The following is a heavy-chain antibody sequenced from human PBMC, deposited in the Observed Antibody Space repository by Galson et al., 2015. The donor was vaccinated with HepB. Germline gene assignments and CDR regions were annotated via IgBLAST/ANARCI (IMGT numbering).Heavy chain of an antibody. D-gene: IGHD2-8*02. V-gene: IGHV3-15*01. CDR3: TTDVYYSTYWSWLDP. Sequence: SLRLSCAASGFPFNNAWMTWVRQAPGRGLEWVGRIKSKTDGETTDCAAPVKGRLTISRDDSKNSLYLQMNSLKTDDTAVYYCTTDVYYSTYWSWLDPWGQGTLVTVSS. J-gene: IGHJ5*02. CDR2: IKSKTDGETT. CDR1: GFPFNNAW.